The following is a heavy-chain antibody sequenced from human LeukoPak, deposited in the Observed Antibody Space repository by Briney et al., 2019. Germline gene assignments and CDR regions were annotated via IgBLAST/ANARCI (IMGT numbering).Heavy chain of an antibody. Sequence: GGSLRLSCAASGFTFSIYEMNWVRQAPGKGLEWVSYISSSGSTIYYADSVKGRFTISRDNAKNSLYLQMNSLRAEDTAVYYCAELGITMIGGVWGQGTLVTISS. D-gene: IGHD3-10*02. CDR3: AELGITMIGGV. V-gene: IGHV3-48*03. J-gene: IGHJ3*01. CDR1: GFTFSIYE. CDR2: ISSSGSTI.